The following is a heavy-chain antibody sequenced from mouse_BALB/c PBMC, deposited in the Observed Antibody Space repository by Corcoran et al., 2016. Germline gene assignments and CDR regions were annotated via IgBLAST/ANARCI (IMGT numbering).Heavy chain of an antibody. CDR3: ARWDWYFDV. CDR1: GLNIKDTY. Sequence: EVQLQQSGAELVKPGASVKLSCTASGLNIKDTYMHWVKQRPEQGLEWIGRIDPANGNTKYDPKFQDKATITADTSSNTAYLQLSSLTSEDTAVYYCARWDWYFDVWGAGTTVTVSS. CDR2: IDPANGNT. V-gene: IGHV14-3*02. J-gene: IGHJ1*01.